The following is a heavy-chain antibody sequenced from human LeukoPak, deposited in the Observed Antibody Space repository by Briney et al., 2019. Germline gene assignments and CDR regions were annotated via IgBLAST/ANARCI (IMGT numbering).Heavy chain of an antibody. D-gene: IGHD6-13*01. V-gene: IGHV1-69*02. CDR3: AERPHSSSWGGY. CDR1: GGTFSSYT. CDR2: IIPILGIA. Sequence: GASVKVSCKASGGTFSSYTISWVRQAPGQGLEWMGRIIPILGIANYAQKFQGRVTITADKSTSTAYMELSSLRSEDTAVYYCAERPHSSSWGGYWGQGTLVTVSS. J-gene: IGHJ4*02.